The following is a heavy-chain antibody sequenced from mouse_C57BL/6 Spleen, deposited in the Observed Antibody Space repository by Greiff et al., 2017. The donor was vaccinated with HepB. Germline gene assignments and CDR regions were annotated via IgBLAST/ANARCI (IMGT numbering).Heavy chain of an antibody. CDR3: ARDLSQGDY. V-gene: IGHV1-26*01. Sequence: VQLQQSGPELVKPGASVKISCKASGYTFTDYYMNWVKQSHGKSLEWIGDINPNNGGTSYNQKFKGKATLTVDKSSSTAYMELRSLTSEDSAVYYCARDLSQGDYWGQGTTLTVSS. J-gene: IGHJ2*01. CDR2: INPNNGGT. CDR1: GYTFTDYY. D-gene: IGHD2-3*01.